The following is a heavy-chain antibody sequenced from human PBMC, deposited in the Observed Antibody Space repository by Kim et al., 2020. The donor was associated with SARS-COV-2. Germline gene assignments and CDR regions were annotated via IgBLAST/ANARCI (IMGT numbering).Heavy chain of an antibody. V-gene: IGHV3-23*01. CDR1: GFTVSSYA. CDR2: FSGSGGNT. J-gene: IGHJ4*02. CDR3: AKQDCTSTSCYNPPMDF. D-gene: IGHD2-2*02. Sequence: GGSLRLSCAASGFTVSSYAMTWVRQAPGKGLEWVSGFSGSGGNTYHADSVRGRFTISRDTSKNTLYLQMTSLTAEDTAVYLCAKQDCTSTSCYNPPMDFWGQGTLVTVSS.